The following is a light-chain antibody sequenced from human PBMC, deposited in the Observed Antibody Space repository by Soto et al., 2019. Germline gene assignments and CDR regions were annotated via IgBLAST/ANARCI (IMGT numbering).Light chain of an antibody. CDR1: SSDVGAYIF. Sequence: QSALTQPASVSGSPGQSITISCTGTSSDVGAYIFVSWYQQHPGKAPKLMIYDIINRPSGVSNRCSGSKSGNTASLTISGLQAEDEADYYCVSFTTSRSYVFGTGTKVTVL. V-gene: IGLV2-14*03. CDR2: DII. CDR3: VSFTTSRSYV. J-gene: IGLJ1*01.